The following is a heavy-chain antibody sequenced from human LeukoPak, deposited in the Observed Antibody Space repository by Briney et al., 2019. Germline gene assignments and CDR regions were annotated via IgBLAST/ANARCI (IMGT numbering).Heavy chain of an antibody. D-gene: IGHD2-2*01. Sequence: GASVKVSCKASGYTFTGYYMHWVRRAPGQGLEWMGWINPNSGGTNYAQKFQGRVTMTRDTSISTAYMELSRLRSDDTAVYSCARGGDYCSSTSCYAGYYYYMDVWGKGTTVTISS. CDR3: ARGGDYCSSTSCYAGYYYYMDV. V-gene: IGHV1-2*02. J-gene: IGHJ6*03. CDR1: GYTFTGYY. CDR2: INPNSGGT.